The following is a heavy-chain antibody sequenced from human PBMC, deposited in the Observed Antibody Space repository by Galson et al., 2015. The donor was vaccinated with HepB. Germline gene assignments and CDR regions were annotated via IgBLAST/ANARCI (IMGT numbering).Heavy chain of an antibody. Sequence: SLRLSCAASGFTFSSYSMNWVRQAPGKGLEWVSSISSTSSYIYYADSVKGRFTISRDNAKNSLYLQMNSLRAEDTAVYYCARGYTTGRSAFDIWGQGTMVTVSS. CDR1: GFTFSSYS. D-gene: IGHD6-19*01. CDR3: ARGYTTGRSAFDI. V-gene: IGHV3-21*06. J-gene: IGHJ3*02. CDR2: ISSTSSYI.